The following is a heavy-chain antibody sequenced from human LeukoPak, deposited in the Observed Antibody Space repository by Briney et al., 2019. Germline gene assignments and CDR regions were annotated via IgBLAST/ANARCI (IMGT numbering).Heavy chain of an antibody. Sequence: RGESLKISCKGSGYSFTNYRIGWVRQMPGKGLEWMGIIYPGDSDTRYNPSFQGQVTISADRSISTAYLQWSSLKASDTAMYYCARQDARGYYYYGMDVWGQGTTVTVSS. CDR3: ARQDARGYYYYGMDV. D-gene: IGHD6-6*01. J-gene: IGHJ6*02. CDR1: GYSFTNYR. CDR2: IYPGDSDT. V-gene: IGHV5-51*01.